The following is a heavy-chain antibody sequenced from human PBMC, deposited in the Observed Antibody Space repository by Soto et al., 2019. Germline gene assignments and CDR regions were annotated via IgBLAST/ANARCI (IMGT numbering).Heavy chain of an antibody. J-gene: IGHJ6*02. CDR2: IRTKANSYAT. CDR1: GFTFRGSA. V-gene: IGHV3-73*02. CDR3: TGSLLAYCSGGKCHTDYYYYGMDV. Sequence: EVQLVESGGGLVQPGESLKLSCAASGFTFRGSAMHWVRQASGKGLEWVGRIRTKANSYATAYAASVQGRFTISRDDSKSTAYLQMNSLKTEDTAVYYCTGSLLAYCSGGKCHTDYYYYGMDVWGPGTAVNVSS. D-gene: IGHD2-15*01.